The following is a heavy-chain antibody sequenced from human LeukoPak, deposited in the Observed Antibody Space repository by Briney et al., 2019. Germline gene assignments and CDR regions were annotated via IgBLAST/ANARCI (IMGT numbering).Heavy chain of an antibody. CDR2: INHSGNT. V-gene: IGHV4-34*01. J-gene: IGHJ4*02. D-gene: IGHD3-22*01. Sequence: SETLSLTCAVYGGSFSLYYWTWIRQSPGKGLEWIGEINHSGNTNYNPSLKSRVTISVDTSRNQLSLKLSSVTAADTAVYYCARNGNYDLDHWGQGTLVTVSS. CDR3: ARNGNYDLDH. CDR1: GGSFSLYY.